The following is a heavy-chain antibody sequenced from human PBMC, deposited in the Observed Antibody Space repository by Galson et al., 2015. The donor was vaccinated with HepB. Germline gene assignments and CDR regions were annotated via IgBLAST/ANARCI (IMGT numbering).Heavy chain of an antibody. D-gene: IGHD3-3*01. CDR1: GGTFSSYA. J-gene: IGHJ6*02. Sequence: SVKVSCKASGGTFSSYAISWVRQAPGQGLEWMGGIIPIFGTANYAQKFQGRVTITADESTSTAYMELSSLRSEDTAVYYCARLEWLNPYYYYGTNQRHDMDVWGQGTTVTVSS. CDR3: ARLEWLNPYYYYGTNQRHDMDV. V-gene: IGHV1-69*13. CDR2: IIPIFGTA.